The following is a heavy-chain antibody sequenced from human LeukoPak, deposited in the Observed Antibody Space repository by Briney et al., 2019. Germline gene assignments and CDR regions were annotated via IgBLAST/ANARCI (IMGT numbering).Heavy chain of an antibody. J-gene: IGHJ4*02. CDR1: GYTFTSNY. CDR2: IYPRDGST. Sequence: ASVKVSCKASGYTFTSNYIHWVRQAPGLGLEWMGVIYPRDGSTSYAQKFQGRVTVTRDTSTSTVHMELSGLRSEDTAVYYCARDQEGFDYWGQGTLVTVSS. CDR3: ARDQEGFDY. V-gene: IGHV1-46*01.